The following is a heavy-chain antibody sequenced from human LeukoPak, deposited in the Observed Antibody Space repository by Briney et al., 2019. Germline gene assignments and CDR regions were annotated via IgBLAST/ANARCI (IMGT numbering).Heavy chain of an antibody. CDR3: AGGGDIVASPEY. D-gene: IGHD5-12*01. V-gene: IGHV4-38-2*01. CDR1: GYSISSGYY. Sequence: PSETLSLTCAVSGYSISSGYYWGWIRQPPGKGLEWIGSIYHSGSTYYNPSLKSRVTISVDTSKNQFSLKLSSVTAADTAVYYCAGGGDIVASPEYWGQGTLVTVSS. J-gene: IGHJ4*02. CDR2: IYHSGST.